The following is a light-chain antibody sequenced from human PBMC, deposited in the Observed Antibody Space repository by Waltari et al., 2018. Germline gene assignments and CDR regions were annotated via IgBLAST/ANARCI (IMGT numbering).Light chain of an antibody. J-gene: IGLJ1*01. Sequence: QSALTQPPSVAGAPGQSVTISCSGTGTDIGSYNRVSWYQQSPGTAPRLMIYEVKRRPSGVPDRFSGSKSGNTASLTISGLQAEDEADYYCSSYTTSTTQVFGTGTTVTVL. CDR1: GTDIGSYNR. CDR3: SSYTTSTTQV. V-gene: IGLV2-18*02. CDR2: EVK.